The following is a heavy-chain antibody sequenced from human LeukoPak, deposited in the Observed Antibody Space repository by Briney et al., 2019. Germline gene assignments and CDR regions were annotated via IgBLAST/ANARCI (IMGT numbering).Heavy chain of an antibody. CDR3: ARGSSIAARRRRYYFDY. V-gene: IGHV4-39*07. CDR2: IYYSGST. Sequence: PSETLSLTCTVSGGSISSSSYYWGWIRQPPGKGLEWIGSIYYSGSTYYNPSLKSRVTISVDTSKNQFSLKLSSVTAADTAVYYCARGSSIAARRRRYYFDYWGQGTLVTVSS. CDR1: GGSISSSSYY. D-gene: IGHD6-6*01. J-gene: IGHJ4*02.